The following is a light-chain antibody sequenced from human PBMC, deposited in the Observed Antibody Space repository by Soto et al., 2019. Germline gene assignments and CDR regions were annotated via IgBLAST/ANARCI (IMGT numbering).Light chain of an antibody. V-gene: IGKV1-33*01. J-gene: IGKJ5*01. CDR2: DAS. Sequence: DIQMTQSPSSLSASVGDRVTVTCRASQDIGNYLNWYQQKPGRAPKLLIYDASNLEAGVPSRFRGSGSGTDFTFTISRLQPEDIATYYCQQYENLPTFGQGTRLEIK. CDR1: QDIGNY. CDR3: QQYENLPT.